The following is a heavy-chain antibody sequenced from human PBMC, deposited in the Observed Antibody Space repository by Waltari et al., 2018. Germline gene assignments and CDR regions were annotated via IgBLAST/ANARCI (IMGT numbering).Heavy chain of an antibody. CDR2: RNQDVNKL. CDR1: GFTFSSYW. J-gene: IGHJ5*01. Sequence: EVHLVESGGGLVQPGGSLRLSCAASGFTFSSYWMSWVRQAPGKKLEGVANRNQDVNKLYYVDSVEGRFTISRDNAKNSLYLQMNSLRAEDTAVYYCARDQMVTVTDDNWFDSWGQGNLVTVSS. CDR3: ARDQMVTVTDDNWFDS. D-gene: IGHD4-17*01. V-gene: IGHV3-7*01.